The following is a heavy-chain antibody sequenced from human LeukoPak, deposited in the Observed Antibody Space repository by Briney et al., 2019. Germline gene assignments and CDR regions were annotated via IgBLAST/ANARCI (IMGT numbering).Heavy chain of an antibody. J-gene: IGHJ3*02. D-gene: IGHD1-26*01. Sequence: SETLSLTCTVSGYSISSGYYWGWIRQPPGQGLEWIGSIYHSGSTYYNPSLKSRVTISVDTSKNQFSLKLSSVTAADTAVYYCARDTPISYSESYSSNAFDIWGQGTMVTVSS. CDR2: IYHSGST. V-gene: IGHV4-38-2*02. CDR3: ARDTPISYSESYSSNAFDI. CDR1: GYSISSGYY.